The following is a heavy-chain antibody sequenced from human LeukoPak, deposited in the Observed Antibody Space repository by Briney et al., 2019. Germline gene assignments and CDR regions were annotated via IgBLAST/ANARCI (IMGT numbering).Heavy chain of an antibody. CDR1: GGSISSYY. V-gene: IGHV4-59*12. CDR2: IYYSGST. D-gene: IGHD3-22*01. CDR3: ARGDDYYDSSGLIFDY. J-gene: IGHJ4*02. Sequence: SETLSLTCTVSGGSISSYYWSWIRQPPGKTLEWIGYIYYSGSTNYNPSLKSRVTISVDTSKNQFSLKLSSVTAADTAVYYCARGDDYYDSSGLIFDYWGQGTLVTVSS.